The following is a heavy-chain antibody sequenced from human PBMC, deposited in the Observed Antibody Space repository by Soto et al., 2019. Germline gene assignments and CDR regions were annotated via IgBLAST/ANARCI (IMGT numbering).Heavy chain of an antibody. CDR3: AKDSTMIVVGPLDY. CDR2: ISYDGSNK. D-gene: IGHD3-22*01. J-gene: IGHJ4*02. Sequence: LSLSCAAAGFTFSSYGMHLVRQAPGKGLEWVAVISYDGSNKYYADSVKGRFTISRDNSKNTLYLQMNSLRAEDTAVYYCAKDSTMIVVGPLDYWGQGTLVTVSS. CDR1: GFTFSSYG. V-gene: IGHV3-30*18.